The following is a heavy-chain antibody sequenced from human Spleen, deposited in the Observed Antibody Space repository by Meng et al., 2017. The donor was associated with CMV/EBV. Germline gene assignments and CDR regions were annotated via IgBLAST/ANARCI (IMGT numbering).Heavy chain of an antibody. D-gene: IGHD6-19*01. CDR3: ARDLYSSGWEYY. V-gene: IGHV3-23*01. J-gene: IGHJ4*02. CDR2: ISGSGVTT. CDR1: GFTFKTYA. Sequence: GESLKISCAASGFTFKTYAMSWVRQAPGEGLDWVSTISGSGVTTYSADSVKGRFTISRDNSKNTLYLQMNSLRGEDTAVYYCARDLYSSGWEYYWGQGTLVTVSS.